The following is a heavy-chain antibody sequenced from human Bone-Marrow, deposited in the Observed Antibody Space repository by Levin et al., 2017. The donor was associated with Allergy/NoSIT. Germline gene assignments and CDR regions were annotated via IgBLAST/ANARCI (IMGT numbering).Heavy chain of an antibody. CDR2: IYQSGNT. CDR1: GGSMNSSNW. CDR3: ATCGDDCIDVFGI. D-gene: IGHD2-21*02. V-gene: IGHV4-4*02. J-gene: IGHJ3*02. Sequence: PSETLSLTCAVSGGSMNSSNWWSWVRQAPGKGLEWIGEIYQSGNTDYNPSLKSRVTISVDKSNSHFFLKLSSVTAADTAVYYCATCGDDCIDVFGIWSQGTLVTVSS.